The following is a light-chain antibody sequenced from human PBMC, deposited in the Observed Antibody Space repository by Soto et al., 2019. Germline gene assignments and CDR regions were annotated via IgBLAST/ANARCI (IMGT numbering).Light chain of an antibody. J-gene: IGKJ1*01. CDR1: QIVSSGY. Sequence: EIVLTQAPGTLSLSPGERATLSCRASQIVSSGYLAWFQQKPGQAPRLLIYDASTRATGIPDRFSGSGSGTDFTLTISRLEPEDFAVYYCQQYERSPRTFGQGTKVDIK. V-gene: IGKV3-20*01. CDR3: QQYERSPRT. CDR2: DAS.